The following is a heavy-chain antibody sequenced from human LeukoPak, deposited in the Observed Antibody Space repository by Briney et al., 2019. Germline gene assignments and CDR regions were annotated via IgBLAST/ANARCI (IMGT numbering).Heavy chain of an antibody. CDR1: GFTFSSYW. V-gene: IGHV3-7*01. Sequence: PGGSLRLSCAASGFTFSSYWMNWVRQAPGKGLEWVANIKQDGSEKYYVDSVKGRFTISRDNAKNSLYLQMNSLRAEDTAVYYCAKDHYGSGNYYNGPDYWGQGTLVTVSS. CDR2: IKQDGSEK. D-gene: IGHD3-10*01. J-gene: IGHJ4*02. CDR3: AKDHYGSGNYYNGPDY.